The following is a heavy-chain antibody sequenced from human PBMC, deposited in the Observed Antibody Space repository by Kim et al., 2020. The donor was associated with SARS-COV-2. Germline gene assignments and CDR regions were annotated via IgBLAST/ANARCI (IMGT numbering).Heavy chain of an antibody. CDR2: ISSRSSYI. Sequence: ISSRSSYIYYADSVKGRFTISRDNAKNSLYLQMNSLRAEDTAVYYCATMPDWGQGTLVTVSS. D-gene: IGHD2-2*01. V-gene: IGHV3-21*01. J-gene: IGHJ4*02. CDR3: ATMPD.